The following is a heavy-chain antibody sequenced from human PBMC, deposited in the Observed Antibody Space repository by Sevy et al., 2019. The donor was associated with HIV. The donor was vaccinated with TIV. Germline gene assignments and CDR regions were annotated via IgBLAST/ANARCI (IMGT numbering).Heavy chain of an antibody. V-gene: IGHV4-38-2*01. Sequence: SETLSLTCAVSGYSITSGYYWGWIRQPPGKGLEWIGNIYHRGSTYYNPSLKSRVTISVDTSKNLFSLKMNSVTAADTAGYYCAGGSGGDILDYYGMDVWGQGTTVTVSS. CDR2: IYHRGST. D-gene: IGHD2-21*02. J-gene: IGHJ6*02. CDR3: AGGSGGDILDYYGMDV. CDR1: GYSITSGYY.